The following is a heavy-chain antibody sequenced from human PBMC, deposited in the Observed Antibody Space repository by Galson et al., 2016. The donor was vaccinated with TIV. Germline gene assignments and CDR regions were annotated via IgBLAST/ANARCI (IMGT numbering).Heavy chain of an antibody. J-gene: IGHJ4*02. CDR3: ARDGYRFGNYFDF. CDR2: IIPLIRAS. V-gene: IGHV1-69*04. D-gene: IGHD5-12*01. Sequence: SVKVSCKVSGDTFNTYAVSWVRQAPGQGLEWMGTIIPLIRASTSAQRFQGRVTMTRDMSTTTVHMELSSLRSEDTAVYYCARDGYRFGNYFDFWGQGTLVTVSS. CDR1: GDTFNTYA.